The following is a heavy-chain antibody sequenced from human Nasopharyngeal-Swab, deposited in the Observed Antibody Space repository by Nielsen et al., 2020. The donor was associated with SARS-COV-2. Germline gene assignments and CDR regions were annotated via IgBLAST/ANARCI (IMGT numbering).Heavy chain of an antibody. CDR2: ITSGNSV. D-gene: IGHD3-22*01. CDR1: GFTFRPYT. V-gene: IGHV3-48*04. J-gene: IGHJ4*02. CDR3: TRQTYYYTSDYPPVDN. Sequence: GGSLRLSCATSGFTFRPYTMTWVRQAPGKGLQWISYITSGNSVQYADSVRGRFTISRDNAKNSLYLQMSSLGGEDTAAYYCTRQTYYYTSDYPPVDNWGQGTLVTVSS.